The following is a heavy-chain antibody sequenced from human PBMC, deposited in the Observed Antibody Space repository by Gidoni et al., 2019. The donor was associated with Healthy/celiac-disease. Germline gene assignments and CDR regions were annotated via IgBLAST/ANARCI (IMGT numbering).Heavy chain of an antibody. J-gene: IGHJ3*02. V-gene: IGHV3-23*01. CDR1: GFTFSSYA. Sequence: EVQLLESGGGLVQPGGSLSVSCEDCGFTFSSYARRWVRQAPGKGLEWVSAIRGSGGSTYYADSVKGRFTISRDNSKNTLYLQMNSLSAEDTAVYYCAKDGAYDSSGYYPNDAFDIWGQGTMVTVSS. CDR3: AKDGAYDSSGYYPNDAFDI. D-gene: IGHD3-22*01. CDR2: IRGSGGST.